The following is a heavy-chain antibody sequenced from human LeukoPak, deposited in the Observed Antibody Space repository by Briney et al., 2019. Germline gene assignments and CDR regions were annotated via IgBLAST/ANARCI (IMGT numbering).Heavy chain of an antibody. CDR2: ISYDGSNK. J-gene: IGHJ4*02. Sequence: GRSLRLSCAASGFTFSSYAMHWVRQAPGKGLEWVAVISYDGSNKYYADSVKGRFTISRDNSKNTLYLQLNSLRAEDTAVYYCAKDRDPYSRSSQYYFDYWGQGTLVTVSS. CDR1: GFTFSSYA. V-gene: IGHV3-30-3*01. CDR3: AKDRDPYSRSSQYYFDY. D-gene: IGHD6-6*01.